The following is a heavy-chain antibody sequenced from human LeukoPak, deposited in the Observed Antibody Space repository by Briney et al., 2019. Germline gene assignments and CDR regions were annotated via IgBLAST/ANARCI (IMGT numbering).Heavy chain of an antibody. CDR2: IYYSGST. CDR3: ARRRYYDSTGYLD. V-gene: IGHV4-39*02. D-gene: IGHD3-22*01. Sequence: PSETLSLTCTLSGDYISSSSYYWGWIRQPPGKGLEWIGDIYYSGSTYYNASLKGRVSISIDTSNNHFSLHLRSLTAADTALYYCARRRYYDSTGYLDWCYGTLVTVCS. J-gene: IGHJ1*01. CDR1: GDYISSSSYY.